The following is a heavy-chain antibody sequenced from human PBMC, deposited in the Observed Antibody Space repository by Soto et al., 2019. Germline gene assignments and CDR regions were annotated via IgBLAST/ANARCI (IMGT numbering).Heavy chain of an antibody. J-gene: IGHJ6*01. D-gene: IGHD4-4*01. CDR2: IASDGTSR. CDR1: GFTFSSYG. Sequence: QVHLVESGGGVVQPGRSLRLSCAASGFTFSSYGMHWVRQAPGKGLEWVAVIASDGTSRFYADSVKGRFTISRDNSKNTLYLLMNSLRAEDTGMYYCAKVRVKDYYYYAMAVWGQGTTVTVYS. CDR3: AKVRVKDYYYYAMAV. V-gene: IGHV3-30*18.